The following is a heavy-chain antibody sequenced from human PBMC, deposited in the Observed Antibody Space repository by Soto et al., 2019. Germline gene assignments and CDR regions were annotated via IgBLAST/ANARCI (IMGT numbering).Heavy chain of an antibody. Sequence: QLQLQESGPGLVKPSETLSLTCTVSGGSISSSSYYWGWIRQPPGKGLEWIGSIYYSGSTYYNPSLKSRVTISVDTSKNQFSLKLSSVTAADTAVYYCARLERRRSGYLDYWGQGTLVTVSS. J-gene: IGHJ4*02. CDR1: GGSISSSSYY. V-gene: IGHV4-39*01. CDR2: IYYSGST. CDR3: ARLERRRSGYLDY. D-gene: IGHD3-3*01.